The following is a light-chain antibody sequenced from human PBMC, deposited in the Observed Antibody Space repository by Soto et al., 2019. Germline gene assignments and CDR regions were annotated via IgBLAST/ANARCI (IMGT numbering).Light chain of an antibody. J-gene: IGKJ1*01. V-gene: IGKV1-5*03. Sequence: IRMTQSPSSLSASTGDRVTITCRASQGISSWLAWYQQKPGKAPKLLIYQASTLESGVPSNFSGSGSGTEFTLTISSLQPEDFATYYCQQYNSYPWTFGQGTKVDIK. CDR2: QAS. CDR1: QGISSW. CDR3: QQYNSYPWT.